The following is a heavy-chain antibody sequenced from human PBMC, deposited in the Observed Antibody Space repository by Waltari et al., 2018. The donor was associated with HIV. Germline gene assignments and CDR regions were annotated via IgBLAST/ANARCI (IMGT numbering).Heavy chain of an antibody. D-gene: IGHD1-26*01. J-gene: IGHJ6*03. CDR2: IFPGDSVT. V-gene: IGHV5-51*01. CDR1: GYSFPSYW. CDR3: ARRGEVGRYYYYQYMDV. Sequence: VQLVQSGAEVKQPGESLRISCKGSGYSFPSYWIGWGRQMPGKGLDWMGFIFPGDSVTIYSPSFQGQVTISADKSSNSVFLEWGSVKASDTAIYYCARRGEVGRYYYYQYMDVWGKGTAVTVSS.